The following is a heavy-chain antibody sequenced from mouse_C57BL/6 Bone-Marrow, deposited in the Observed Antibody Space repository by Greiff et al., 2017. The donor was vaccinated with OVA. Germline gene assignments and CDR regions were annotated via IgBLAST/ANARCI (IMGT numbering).Heavy chain of an antibody. CDR2: IYPGSGNT. CDR3: ARSFYDYGRFAY. CDR1: GYTFTDYY. D-gene: IGHD2-4*01. V-gene: IGHV1-76*01. J-gene: IGHJ3*01. Sequence: QVQLQQSGAELVRPGASVKLSCKASGYTFTDYYINWVKQRPGQGLEWIARIYPGSGNTYYNEKFKGKATLTAEKSSSTAYMQLSSLTSEDSAVYFCARSFYDYGRFAYWGQGTLVTVSA.